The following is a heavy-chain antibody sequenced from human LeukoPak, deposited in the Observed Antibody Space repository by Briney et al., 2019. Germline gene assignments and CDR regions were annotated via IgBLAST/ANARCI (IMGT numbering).Heavy chain of an antibody. CDR1: EFSVSANY. V-gene: IGHV3-53*01. CDR3: ARERFGSGSYYLDF. J-gene: IGHJ4*02. Sequence: GGSLRLSCAASEFSVSANYLSWVRQTPGKGLELVAVIYSGGGTYEADSVKGRFGIYRDNSKNTLYLQMSSLRVEDTAVYFCARERFGSGSYYLDFWGQGILVTVSS. CDR2: IYSGGGT. D-gene: IGHD3-10*01.